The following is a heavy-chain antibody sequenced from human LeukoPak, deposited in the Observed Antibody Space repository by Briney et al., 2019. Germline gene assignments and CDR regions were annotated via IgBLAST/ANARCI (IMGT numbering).Heavy chain of an antibody. CDR1: GFTFSNAW. CDR2: INWNGGST. CDR3: ARGKNYHYYYYYTDV. Sequence: PGGSLRLSCAASGFTFSNAWMSWVRQAPGKGLEWVSGINWNGGSTGYADSVKGRFTISRDNAKNSLYLQMNSLRAEDTALYYCARGKNYHYYYYYTDVWGKGTTVTVSS. D-gene: IGHD1-7*01. J-gene: IGHJ6*03. V-gene: IGHV3-20*04.